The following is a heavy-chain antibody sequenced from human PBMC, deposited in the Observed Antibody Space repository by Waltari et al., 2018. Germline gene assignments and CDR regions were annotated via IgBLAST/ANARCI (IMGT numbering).Heavy chain of an antibody. Sequence: QVQLVQSGADVKKPGASVKLSCKTSGYTFTNYAIVWVRQAPGQRLEWMGWINDGNGNTKYSQKFQGRVTITRDTSASTAYMELTSLISEDTGVYYCARGLELTTPDYWGQGTLVTVSS. V-gene: IGHV1-3*01. CDR2: INDGNGNT. D-gene: IGHD4-17*01. CDR3: ARGLELTTPDY. CDR1: GYTFTNYA. J-gene: IGHJ4*02.